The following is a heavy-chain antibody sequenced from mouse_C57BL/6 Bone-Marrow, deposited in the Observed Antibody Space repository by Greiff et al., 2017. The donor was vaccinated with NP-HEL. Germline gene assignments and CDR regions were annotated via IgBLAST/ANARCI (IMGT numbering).Heavy chain of an antibody. CDR3: ARHDYYSNSWFAY. V-gene: IGHV1-64*01. J-gene: IGHJ3*01. CDR2: IHPNSGST. CDR1: GYTFTSYW. D-gene: IGHD2-5*01. Sequence: VQLQQPGAELVKPGASVKLSCKASGYTFTSYWMHWVKQRPGQGLEWIGMIHPNSGSTNYNEKFKSKATLTVDKSSSTAYMQLSSLTSEDSAVYYCARHDYYSNSWFAYWGQGTLVTVSA.